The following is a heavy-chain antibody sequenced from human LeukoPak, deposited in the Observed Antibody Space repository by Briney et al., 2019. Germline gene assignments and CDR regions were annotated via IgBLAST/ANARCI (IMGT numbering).Heavy chain of an antibody. CDR3: VRDAPGSNTGDY. CDR1: GFTFSSYD. J-gene: IGHJ4*02. Sequence: PGGSLRLSCEASGFTFSSYDMNWVRQAPGKGLEWVSYISERATRIEYADSVKGRFIMPRDDANNLLYLQMNSLRAEDTAVYFCVRDAPGSNTGDYWGQGTLVTVSS. D-gene: IGHD2-8*01. CDR2: ISERATRI. V-gene: IGHV3-48*03.